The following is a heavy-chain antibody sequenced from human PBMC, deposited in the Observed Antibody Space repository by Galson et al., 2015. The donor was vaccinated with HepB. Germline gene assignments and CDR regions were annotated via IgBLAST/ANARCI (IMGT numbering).Heavy chain of an antibody. D-gene: IGHD6-13*01. V-gene: IGHV3-30*18. J-gene: IGHJ6*02. CDR1: GFTFSSYG. CDR3: AKDVQAAGTRDYYYGMDV. Sequence: SLRLSCAASGFTFSSYGMHWVRQAPGKGLEWVAVISYDGSNKYYADSVKGRFTISRDNSKNTLYLQMNSLRVEDTAVYYCAKDVQAAGTRDYYYGMDVWGQGTTVTVSS. CDR2: ISYDGSNK.